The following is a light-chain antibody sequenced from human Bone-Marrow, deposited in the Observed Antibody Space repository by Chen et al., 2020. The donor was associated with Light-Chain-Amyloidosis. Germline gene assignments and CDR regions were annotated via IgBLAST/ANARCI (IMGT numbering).Light chain of an antibody. CDR2: DDS. V-gene: IGLV3-21*02. Sequence: TQPSSVSVAPGQTATSACGGNNIGSTSGHWYQQTPGQAPLLVVYDDSDRPSGIPERLSGSNSGNTATLTISRVEAGDEAVYYCQVWDRSSDRPVFGGGTKLTAL. CDR3: QVWDRSSDRPV. J-gene: IGLJ3*02. CDR1: NIGSTS.